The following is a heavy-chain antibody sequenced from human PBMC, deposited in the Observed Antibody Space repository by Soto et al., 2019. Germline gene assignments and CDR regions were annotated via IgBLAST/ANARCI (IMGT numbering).Heavy chain of an antibody. CDR2: ISSSSSTI. J-gene: IGHJ6*03. D-gene: IGHD5-12*01. CDR1: GFTFSSYS. Sequence: HPGGSLRLSCAASGFTFSSYSMNWVRQAPGKGLEWVSYISSSSSTIYYADSVKGRFTISRDNAKNSLYLQMNSLRAEDTAVYYCAREMVFEWLRGEDYYYYMDVWGKGTTVTVSS. V-gene: IGHV3-48*01. CDR3: AREMVFEWLRGEDYYYYMDV.